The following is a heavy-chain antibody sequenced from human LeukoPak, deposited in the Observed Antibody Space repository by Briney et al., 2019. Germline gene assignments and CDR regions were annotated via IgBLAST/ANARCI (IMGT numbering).Heavy chain of an antibody. CDR1: GFTFSSYS. J-gene: IGHJ4*02. D-gene: IGHD6-13*01. CDR2: ISSSSSYI. V-gene: IGHV3-21*01. CDR3: ASLIAAAGDFDY. Sequence: GGSLRLSCAASGFTFSSYSMNWVRQAPGKGLEWVSSISSSSSYIYYADSVKGRFTISRDNAKNSLYLQMNSLRAEDTAVYYCASLIAAAGDFDYWGQGTLVTVSS.